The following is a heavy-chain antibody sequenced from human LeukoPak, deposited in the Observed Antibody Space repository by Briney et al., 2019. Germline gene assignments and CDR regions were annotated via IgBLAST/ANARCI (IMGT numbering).Heavy chain of an antibody. J-gene: IGHJ6*02. V-gene: IGHV1-18*01. Sequence: GASVKVSCKSSVYTFTSYGISGVGQAPGQGLEWMGGISAYNCKTNNAQNLQGRVTMTTYTSTSTAYMEMRSLKADDTAVYYCARVAPWGSSGWYDPLYYYYCMDVWGQGTTVTVSS. CDR3: ARVAPWGSSGWYDPLYYYYCMDV. CDR2: ISAYNCKT. D-gene: IGHD6-19*01. CDR1: VYTFTSYG.